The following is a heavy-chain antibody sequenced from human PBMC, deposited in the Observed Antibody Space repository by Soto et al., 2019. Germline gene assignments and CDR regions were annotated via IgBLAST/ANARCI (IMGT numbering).Heavy chain of an antibody. CDR3: ARVFGVVIIQVLDYYYGMDV. CDR2: ISSSSSYI. V-gene: IGHV3-21*01. J-gene: IGHJ6*02. D-gene: IGHD3-3*01. CDR1: GFTFSSYS. Sequence: PGGSLRLSCAASGFTFSSYSMNWVRQAPGKGLEWVSSISSSSSYIYYADSVKGRFTISRDNAKNSLYLQMNSLRAEDTAVYYCARVFGVVIIQVLDYYYGMDVWGQGTTVTVSS.